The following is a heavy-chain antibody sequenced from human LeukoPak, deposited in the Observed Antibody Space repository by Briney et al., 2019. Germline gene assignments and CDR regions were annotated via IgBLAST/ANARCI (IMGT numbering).Heavy chain of an antibody. V-gene: IGHV1-18*01. J-gene: IGHJ4*02. CDR2: ISAYNGNT. CDR1: GYTFTSYG. Sequence: GASVKVSCKASGYTFTSYGISWVRQAPGQGLEWMGWISAYNGNTNYAQKLQGRVTMTTDTSTSTAYMELRSLRSDDTAVYYCARDLQMVSGELLNFDYWGQGTLVTVSS. D-gene: IGHD2-8*01. CDR3: ARDLQMVSGELLNFDY.